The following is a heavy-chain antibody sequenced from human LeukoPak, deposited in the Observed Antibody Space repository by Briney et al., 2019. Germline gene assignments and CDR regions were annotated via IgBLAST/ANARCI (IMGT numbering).Heavy chain of an antibody. CDR3: ARGRGYCSSTSCWYYFDY. V-gene: IGHV1-2*02. Sequence: ASVKVSCKASGYTFTGYYMHWVRQAPGQGLEGMGWINPNSGGTNYAQKFQGRVTMIRDTSISTAYMELSRLRSDDTAVYYCARGRGYCSSTSCWYYFDYWGQGTLVTVSS. CDR1: GYTFTGYY. D-gene: IGHD2-2*01. J-gene: IGHJ4*02. CDR2: INPNSGGT.